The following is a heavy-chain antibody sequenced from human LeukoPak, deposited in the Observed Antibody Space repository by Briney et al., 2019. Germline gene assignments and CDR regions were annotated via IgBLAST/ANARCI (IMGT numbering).Heavy chain of an antibody. V-gene: IGHV3-23*01. J-gene: IGHJ4*02. CDR1: GFTFSSYA. CDR2: LSNGGSST. CDR3: AKHLYDSSGYYPPMDY. D-gene: IGHD3-22*01. Sequence: GGSLRLSCAASGFTFSSYAMSWVRQAPGKGLEWVSSLSNGGSSTYYADSVKGRFTISRDNSKNTLYLQMNRLRAEDTAVYYCAKHLYDSSGYYPPMDYWGQGTLVTVSS.